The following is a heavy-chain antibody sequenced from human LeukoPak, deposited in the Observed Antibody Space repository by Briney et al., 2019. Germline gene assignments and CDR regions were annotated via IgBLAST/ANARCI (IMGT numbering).Heavy chain of an antibody. CDR3: ARDSLRFGEFDY. CDR1: GFKFSTYE. D-gene: IGHD2-21*01. CDR2: ISSSGTTV. J-gene: IGHJ4*02. Sequence: PGGSLRLSCAASGFKFSTYEMNWVRQAPGKGLEWVSYISSSGTTVYYADSVKGRFAISRDNAENSLFLQMNSLRAEDTAIYYWARDSLRFGEFDYWGQGTLVTVSA. V-gene: IGHV3-48*03.